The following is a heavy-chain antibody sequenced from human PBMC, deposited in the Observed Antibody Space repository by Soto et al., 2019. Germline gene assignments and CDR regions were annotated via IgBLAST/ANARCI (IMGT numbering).Heavy chain of an antibody. CDR3: ARAPYDSSGYPMRGTFDI. J-gene: IGHJ3*02. V-gene: IGHV5-51*01. D-gene: IGHD3-22*01. Sequence: PGESLKVSCQTSRYSFTTYGIAWVRHMPGTGLEWMGIIYPGYSDTRYSTSFQGQVTISADKSIRTDYMQWSSLKAWDNAMYYCARAPYDSSGYPMRGTFDIWGQGTMVTVSS. CDR2: IYPGYSDT. CDR1: RYSFTTYG.